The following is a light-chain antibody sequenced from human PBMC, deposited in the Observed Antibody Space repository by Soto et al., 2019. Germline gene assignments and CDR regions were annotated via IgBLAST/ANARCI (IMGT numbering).Light chain of an antibody. CDR2: GAS. J-gene: IGKJ5*01. CDR3: QQYNSWPPIT. CDR1: QSVRTK. V-gene: IGKV3-15*01. Sequence: EIVMTQSPGTLSVSPGEGATLFCRASQSVRTKLAWYQQRAGQAPRLLMYGASTRATGIPDRFSGSGSGTEFTLTISSLQAEDFAVYYLQQYNSWPPITFGQGTRLEIK.